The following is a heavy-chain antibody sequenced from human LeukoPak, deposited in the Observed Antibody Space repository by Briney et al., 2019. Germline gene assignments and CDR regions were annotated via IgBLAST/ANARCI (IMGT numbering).Heavy chain of an antibody. CDR2: INSDGSWT. CDR3: VSFYDTY. D-gene: IGHD3-22*01. Sequence: GGSLRLSCETAGFTFSSYVMHWVRRTPGKGLVWVSHINSDGSWTSYADSVKGRFTISKDNAKNTVYLQMNNLRAEDTAVYYCVSFYDTYWGRGTLVTVSS. J-gene: IGHJ4*02. CDR1: GFTFSSYV. V-gene: IGHV3-74*01.